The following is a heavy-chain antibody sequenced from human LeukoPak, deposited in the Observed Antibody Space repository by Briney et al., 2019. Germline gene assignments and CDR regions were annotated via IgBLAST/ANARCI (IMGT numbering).Heavy chain of an antibody. D-gene: IGHD1-26*01. V-gene: IGHV1-69*05. CDR1: GDIFNSYS. Sequence: WASVKVSCKASGDIFNSYSISWVRQAPGQGLEWMGGIIPIFGSANYAQTFQDRVTITTDQSTSTAYMELSSLSSEDTAVYYCARVGRSRGSLPNSYYYMDVWGTGTTVTVSS. J-gene: IGHJ6*03. CDR2: IIPIFGSA. CDR3: ARVGRSRGSLPNSYYYMDV.